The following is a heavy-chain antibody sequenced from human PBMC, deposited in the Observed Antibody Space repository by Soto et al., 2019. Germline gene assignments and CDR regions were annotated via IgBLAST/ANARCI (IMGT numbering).Heavy chain of an antibody. J-gene: IGHJ4*02. CDR1: GGSISSGDYY. CDR3: SGAYYDFWSGYYVPSRFDY. Sequence: QVQLQESGPGLVKPSQTLSLTCTVYGGSISSGDYYWSWIRQPPGKGLEWIGYIYYSGSTYYNPSLKSRVTISVDTSKNQFSLKLSSVTAADTAVYYFSGAYYDFWSGYYVPSRFDYWGQGTLVTVSS. V-gene: IGHV4-30-4*01. CDR2: IYYSGST. D-gene: IGHD3-3*01.